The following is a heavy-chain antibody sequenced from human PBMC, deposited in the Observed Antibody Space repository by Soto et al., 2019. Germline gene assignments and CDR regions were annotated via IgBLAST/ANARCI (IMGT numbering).Heavy chain of an antibody. Sequence: SETLSLTCVFYGGSFSDYYWSWIRQPPGKGLEWIGEIHHSGSTNSNPSLKSRVTISVDTSKNQFSLNLTSVTAADTAVYYCARERVPGRIAARQRGYYFDYWGQGTLVTVSS. V-gene: IGHV4-34*01. CDR1: GGSFSDYY. D-gene: IGHD6-6*01. CDR2: IHHSGST. J-gene: IGHJ4*02. CDR3: ARERVPGRIAARQRGYYFDY.